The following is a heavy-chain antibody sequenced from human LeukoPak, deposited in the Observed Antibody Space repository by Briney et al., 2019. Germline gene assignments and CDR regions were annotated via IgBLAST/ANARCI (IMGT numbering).Heavy chain of an antibody. CDR1: GYTFTGYG. V-gene: IGHV1-18*01. Sequence: ASVKVSCKASGYTFTGYGISWVRQAPGQGLEWMGWISAYNGNTNYAQKLQGRVTMTTDTSTSTAYMELRSLRSDDTAVYYCARGFYGDYLVGGFFDIWGQGTMVTVSS. D-gene: IGHD4-17*01. CDR3: ARGFYGDYLVGGFFDI. J-gene: IGHJ3*02. CDR2: ISAYNGNT.